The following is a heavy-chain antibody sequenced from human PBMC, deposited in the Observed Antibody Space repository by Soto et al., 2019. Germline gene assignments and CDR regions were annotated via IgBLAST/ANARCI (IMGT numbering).Heavy chain of an antibody. D-gene: IGHD3-3*01. CDR1: GYDFAGYW. V-gene: IGHV5-51*01. CDR2: IYPSDSDT. J-gene: IGHJ4*02. CDR3: ARGGVSTRTFDY. Sequence: GESLKISCKGSGYDFAGYWIAWVRQMPGKGLELMGIIYPSDSDTRYRPSFQGQVTISADKSISSAYLQWSSLRASDTAMYYCARGGVSTRTFDYWGQGTPVTVS.